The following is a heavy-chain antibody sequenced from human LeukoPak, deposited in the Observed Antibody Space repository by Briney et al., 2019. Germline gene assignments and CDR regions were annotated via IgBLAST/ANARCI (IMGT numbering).Heavy chain of an antibody. CDR1: GFTFSSYS. CDR2: ISSSSYI. J-gene: IGHJ4*02. V-gene: IGHV3-21*04. Sequence: GGSLRLSCAASGFTFSSYSMNWVRQAPGKGLEWVSSISSSSYIYYADSVKGRFTISRDNAKNSLYLQMNSLRAEDTAVYYCATAGYGSGSYYQRGIDYWGQGTLVTVSS. D-gene: IGHD3-10*01. CDR3: ATAGYGSGSYYQRGIDY.